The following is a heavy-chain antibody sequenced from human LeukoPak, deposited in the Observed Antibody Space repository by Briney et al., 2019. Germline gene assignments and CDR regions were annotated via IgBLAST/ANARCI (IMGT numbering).Heavy chain of an antibody. V-gene: IGHV1-69*05. J-gene: IGHJ4*02. CDR3: ARVSYAPDYDFWSGPFDY. Sequence: SVKVSCKASGGTFSSYAISWVRQAPGQGLEWMGGIIPIFGTASYAQKFQGRVTMTRDTSTSTVYMELSSLRSEDTAVYYCARVSYAPDYDFWSGPFDYWGQGTLVTVSS. CDR1: GGTFSSYA. CDR2: IIPIFGTA. D-gene: IGHD3-3*01.